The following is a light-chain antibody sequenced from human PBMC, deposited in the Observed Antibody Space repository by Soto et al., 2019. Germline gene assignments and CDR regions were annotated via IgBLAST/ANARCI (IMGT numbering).Light chain of an antibody. J-gene: IGLJ1*01. CDR2: SNN. V-gene: IGLV1-44*01. Sequence: QSVLTQPPSASGTPGQRVTISCSGSSSNIGSNTVNWYQHLPRAAPKLLIQSNNQRPSGVPDRFSGSQSGTSASLAISGLTSEDEADYYCAVWDDSLNGYVFGTGTKLTVL. CDR1: SSNIGSNT. CDR3: AVWDDSLNGYV.